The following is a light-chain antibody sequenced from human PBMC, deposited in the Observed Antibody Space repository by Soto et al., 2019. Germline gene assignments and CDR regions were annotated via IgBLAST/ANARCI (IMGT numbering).Light chain of an antibody. CDR3: QHSYTTPLT. V-gene: IGKV1-39*01. CDR2: AAS. J-gene: IGKJ1*01. Sequence: DIRMTQSPSSLSVSVGDGVTITCRASETINNYLNWYQQKPGRAPKLLIHAASTLQSGVPSRFSGSGSGTDFTLTISSLQPEDFATYSCQHSYTTPLTFGLGTRVEI. CDR1: ETINNY.